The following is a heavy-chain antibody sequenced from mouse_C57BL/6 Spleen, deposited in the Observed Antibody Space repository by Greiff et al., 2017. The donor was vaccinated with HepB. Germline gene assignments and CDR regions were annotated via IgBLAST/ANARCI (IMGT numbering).Heavy chain of an antibody. J-gene: IGHJ4*01. D-gene: IGHD2-5*01. Sequence: QVQLKQSGPGLVQPSQSLSITCTVSGFSLTSYGVHWVRQSPGKGLEWLGVIWSGGSTDYNAAFISRLSISKDNSKSQVFFKMNSLQADDTAIYYCATSYYSNYDWYAMDYWGQGTSVTVSS. V-gene: IGHV2-2*01. CDR1: GFSLTSYG. CDR2: IWSGGST. CDR3: ATSYYSNYDWYAMDY.